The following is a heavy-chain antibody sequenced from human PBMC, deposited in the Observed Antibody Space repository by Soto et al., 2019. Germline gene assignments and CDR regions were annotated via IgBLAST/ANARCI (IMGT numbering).Heavy chain of an antibody. Sequence: GGSLRLSCAASGFTFNNAWMGWVRQAPGQGLEWVGHMKSKSEGETTDYAAPVKGRFTISRDDSKNTVYLQMNSLTTEDTAVYYCTAQFPFDASGYSFDLWGQGNLVTVSS. CDR3: TAQFPFDASGYSFDL. D-gene: IGHD3-22*01. CDR1: GFTFNNAW. J-gene: IGHJ4*02. V-gene: IGHV3-15*01. CDR2: MKSKSEGETT.